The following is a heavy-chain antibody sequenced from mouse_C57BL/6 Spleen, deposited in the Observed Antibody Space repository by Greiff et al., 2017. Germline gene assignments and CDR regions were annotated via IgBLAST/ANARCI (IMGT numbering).Heavy chain of an antibody. CDR1: GYSITSGYY. J-gene: IGHJ3*01. D-gene: IGHD2-14*01. Sequence: VQLQQSGPGLVKPSQSLSLTCSVTGYSITSGYYWNWIRQFPGNKLEWMGYISYDGSNNYNPSLKNRISITRDTSKNQFFLKLNSVTTEDTATYYCARDPFQGYFAYWGQGTLVTVSA. V-gene: IGHV3-6*01. CDR2: ISYDGSN. CDR3: ARDPFQGYFAY.